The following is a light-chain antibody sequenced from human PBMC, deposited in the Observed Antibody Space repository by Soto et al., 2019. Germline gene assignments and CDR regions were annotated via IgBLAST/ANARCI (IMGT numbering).Light chain of an antibody. J-gene: IGKJ4*01. CDR1: QGVSSSF. Sequence: PGERATLSCRGSQGVSSSFLARYQQKPGHAPRLFVYGASSRATGMPDRFSGSGSGTDFTLTISRLEPEDVAVYYWQQYGNSPLTGGGGTKVEFK. CDR2: GAS. V-gene: IGKV3-20*01. CDR3: QQYGNSPLT.